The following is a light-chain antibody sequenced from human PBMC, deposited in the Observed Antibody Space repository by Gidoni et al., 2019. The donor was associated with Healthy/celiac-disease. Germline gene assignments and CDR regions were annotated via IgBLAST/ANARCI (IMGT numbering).Light chain of an antibody. J-gene: IGKJ2*01. CDR3: QQYGSSPRYT. CDR1: QSGSSSY. CDR2: GAS. V-gene: IGKV3-20*01. Sequence: GERATRSCSASQSGSSSYFAWYQQKPGQAPRLLIYGASSRATGIPDRFSGSGSGADSTLTISRLEPEDFAVYYCQQYGSSPRYTFGQGTKLEIK.